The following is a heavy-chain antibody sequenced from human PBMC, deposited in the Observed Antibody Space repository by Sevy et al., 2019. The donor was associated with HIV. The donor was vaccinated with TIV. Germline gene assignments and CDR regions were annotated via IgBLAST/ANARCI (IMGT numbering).Heavy chain of an antibody. Sequence: GGSLRLSCAASGFIFSKFGMHWVRQAPGKGLEWVTFIRYDGSTKYYVESVKGRFTISRDNYKNTLYLHMNSLRPEDTAVYYCAKGLGMVQGALLSDDVWGQGTMVTVSS. D-gene: IGHD3-10*01. J-gene: IGHJ3*01. CDR2: IRYDGSTK. CDR1: GFIFSKFG. CDR3: AKGLGMVQGALLSDDV. V-gene: IGHV3-30*02.